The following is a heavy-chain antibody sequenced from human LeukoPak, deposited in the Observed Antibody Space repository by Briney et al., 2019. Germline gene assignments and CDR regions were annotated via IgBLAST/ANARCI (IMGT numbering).Heavy chain of an antibody. CDR3: ARDLSHILTGNYIASGNWFDP. V-gene: IGHV1-46*01. D-gene: IGHD3-9*01. CDR2: INPSAGSI. CDR1: GYNITSYY. J-gene: IGHJ5*02. Sequence: ASVKVSCKASGYNITSYYMHWVRQAPGQGLEWMGIINPSAGSISYAQKFQGRVAMTRDTSTSTVYMELSSLRSDDTAVYYCARDLSHILTGNYIASGNWFDPWGQGTLVTVSS.